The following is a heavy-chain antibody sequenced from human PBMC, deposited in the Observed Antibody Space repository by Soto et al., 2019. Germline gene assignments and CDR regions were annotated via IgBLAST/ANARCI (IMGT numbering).Heavy chain of an antibody. Sequence: GGSLRLSCAASGFTFSSYDMHWVRQATGKGLEWVSAIGTAGDTYYPGSVKGRFTISRENAKNSLYLQMNSLRAGDTAVYYCARAPRFAKGYGDYYFDYWGQGTLVTVSS. CDR1: GFTFSSYD. V-gene: IGHV3-13*01. CDR2: IGTAGDT. J-gene: IGHJ4*02. CDR3: ARAPRFAKGYGDYYFDY. D-gene: IGHD4-17*01.